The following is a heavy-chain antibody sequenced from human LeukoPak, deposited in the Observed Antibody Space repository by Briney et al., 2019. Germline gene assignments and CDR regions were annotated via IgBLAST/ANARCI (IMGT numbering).Heavy chain of an antibody. CDR2: TNSDGSST. CDR3: ARDLFYDNSGYYAFDS. D-gene: IGHD3-22*01. CDR1: GFTFSTYW. J-gene: IGHJ4*02. V-gene: IGHV3-74*01. Sequence: GGSLRLSCAASGFTFSTYWMHWVRQAPGKGLVWVSRTNSDGSSTVYADSVKGRFTISRDNPKNTLFLQMNSLRAEDTAVYYCARDLFYDNSGYYAFDSWGQGSLVTVSS.